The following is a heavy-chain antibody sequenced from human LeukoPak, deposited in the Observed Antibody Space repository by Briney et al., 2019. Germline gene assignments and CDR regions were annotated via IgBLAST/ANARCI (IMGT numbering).Heavy chain of an antibody. J-gene: IGHJ5*02. V-gene: IGHV3-21*01. Sequence: PGGSLRLSCAASGFTFSSYSMNWVRQAPGKGLEWGSSISSSSSYIYYADSVKGRFTISRDNAKNSLYLQMNSLRAEDTAVYYCARDFPLSPALPDWFDPWGQGTLVTVSS. D-gene: IGHD2-2*01. CDR3: ARDFPLSPALPDWFDP. CDR2: ISSSSSYI. CDR1: GFTFSSYS.